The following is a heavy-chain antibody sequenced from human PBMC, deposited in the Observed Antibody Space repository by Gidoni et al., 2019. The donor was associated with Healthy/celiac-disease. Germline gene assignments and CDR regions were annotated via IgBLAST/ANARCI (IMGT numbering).Heavy chain of an antibody. J-gene: IGHJ5*02. CDR2: IYYSGST. Sequence: QLQLQESGPGLVKPPETLSLTCTVSAGSIRSSSYYCGWIRQPPGKGLEWIGSIYYSGSTYYNPSLKSRVTISVDTSKNQFSLKLSSVTAADTAVYYCARHSASGADWFDPWGQGTLVTVSS. CDR1: AGSIRSSSYY. D-gene: IGHD3-10*01. V-gene: IGHV4-39*01. CDR3: ARHSASGADWFDP.